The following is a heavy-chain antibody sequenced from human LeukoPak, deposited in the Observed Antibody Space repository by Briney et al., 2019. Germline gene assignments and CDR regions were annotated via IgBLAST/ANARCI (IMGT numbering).Heavy chain of an antibody. CDR3: ARYPLSYSSNWHYYFDY. CDR2: ISGSNGNT. D-gene: IGHD6-13*01. CDR1: GYTFTSYG. V-gene: IGHV1-18*01. Sequence: ASVKVSCKASGYTFTSYGVSWVRQAPGQGLEWMGWISGSNGNTNNAQKVQGRVTMTADTSTSTAYMELRSLRSDDTAVYYCARYPLSYSSNWHYYFDYWGQGTLLTVSS. J-gene: IGHJ4*02.